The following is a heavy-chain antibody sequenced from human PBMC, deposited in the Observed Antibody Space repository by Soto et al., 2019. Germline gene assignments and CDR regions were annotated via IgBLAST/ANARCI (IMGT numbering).Heavy chain of an antibody. D-gene: IGHD5-12*01. Sequence: SETLSLTCTVSGDSLTYYYWSWIRQPPGRGLEWIGYIYYSGSIKYNPSLESRVTTSLDTSKNQFSLKLYSVTTADTAVYYCARRLTGRDYWYFDLWGPGTLVTVSS. CDR3: ARRLTGRDYWYFDL. J-gene: IGHJ2*01. V-gene: IGHV4-59*08. CDR1: GDSLTYYY. CDR2: IYYSGSI.